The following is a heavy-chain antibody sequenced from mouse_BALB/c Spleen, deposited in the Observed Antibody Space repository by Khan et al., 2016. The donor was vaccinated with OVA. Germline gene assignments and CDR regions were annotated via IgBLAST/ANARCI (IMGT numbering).Heavy chain of an antibody. V-gene: IGHV1-61*01. CDR1: GYTFTSYW. D-gene: IGHD1-1*02. Sequence: QVQLKESGAELVRPGASVKLSCKASGYTFTSYWMNWVKQRPGQGLEWIGMIDPSDSETHYNQMFKDKATLTVDKSSSTAYMQLSSLTSEDSAVYYCARGDGSCLYWYGDVCGARSTVTVAS. CDR3: ARGDGSCLYWYGDV. CDR2: IDPSDSET. J-gene: IGHJ1*01.